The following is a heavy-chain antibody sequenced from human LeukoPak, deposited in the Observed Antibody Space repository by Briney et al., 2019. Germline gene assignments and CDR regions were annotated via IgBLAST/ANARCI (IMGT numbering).Heavy chain of an antibody. CDR3: ARDNPLPLSMIVVGHVSFDY. V-gene: IGHV1-18*01. J-gene: IGHJ4*02. Sequence: ASVKVSCKASGYTFTSYGISWVRQAPGQGLGWMGWISAYNGNTNYAQKLQGRVTMTTDTSTSTAYMELRSLRSDDTAVYYCARDNPLPLSMIVVGHVSFDYWGQGTLVTVSS. CDR1: GYTFTSYG. D-gene: IGHD3-22*01. CDR2: ISAYNGNT.